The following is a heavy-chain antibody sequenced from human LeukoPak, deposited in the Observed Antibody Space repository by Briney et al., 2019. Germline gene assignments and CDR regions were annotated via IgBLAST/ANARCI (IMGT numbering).Heavy chain of an antibody. CDR1: GYSLTTYC. D-gene: IGHD2-8*01. Sequence: GASVKVSCKASGYSLTTYCMHWVRQAPGQGLEWMAIINPSGGSTNYAQKFQGRVTMTRDTPTNTVYMELSSLRTEDTAVYYCAGVYLYGMDVWGQGTTVTVSS. CDR2: INPSGGST. V-gene: IGHV1-46*01. J-gene: IGHJ6*02. CDR3: AGVYLYGMDV.